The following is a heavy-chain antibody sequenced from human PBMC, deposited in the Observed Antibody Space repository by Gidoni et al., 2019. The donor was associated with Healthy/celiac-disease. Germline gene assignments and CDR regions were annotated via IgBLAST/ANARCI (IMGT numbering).Heavy chain of an antibody. J-gene: IGHJ4*02. V-gene: IGHV4-39*02. CDR1: GGSISSTSHY. D-gene: IGHD2-21*02. Sequence: QLPLQESGPGLVKPSATLSLTCTVSGGSISSTSHYWAWIRQPPGKGLEWIGTIYYSGATQYNPSLKSRVTISVDTSKNQFSLRLSSVTAADTAVYYCAREDRYCGGDCYSGNYWGQGTLVTVSS. CDR2: IYYSGAT. CDR3: AREDRYCGGDCYSGNY.